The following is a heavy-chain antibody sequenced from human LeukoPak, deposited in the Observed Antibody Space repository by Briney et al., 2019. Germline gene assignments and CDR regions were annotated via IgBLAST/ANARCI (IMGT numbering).Heavy chain of an antibody. D-gene: IGHD3-10*01. CDR3: ARIGPSGSGSYFFLDP. J-gene: IGHJ5*02. Sequence: TGGSLRLSCAASGFTFSAYWMHWVRQAPGMGLVWVSRIDDDGSGASYADSVKGRFTISRDNARNTLYLQMNSLRAGDTAVYYCARIGPSGSGSYFFLDPWGQGTPVTVSS. CDR2: IDDDGSGA. V-gene: IGHV3-74*01. CDR1: GFTFSAYW.